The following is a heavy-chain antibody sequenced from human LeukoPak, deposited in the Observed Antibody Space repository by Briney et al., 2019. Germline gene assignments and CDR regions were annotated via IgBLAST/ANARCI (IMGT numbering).Heavy chain of an antibody. Sequence: SETLSLTCTLSGGSISSYYWNWIRQPAGKGPEWIGRISNSESTNYNPSLKSRVSVSLDGSKNQFSLKMSSVTAADTAFYYCARDLGLPIDAFDIWGQGTMVTVSS. CDR1: GGSISSYY. J-gene: IGHJ3*02. V-gene: IGHV4-4*07. CDR3: ARDLGLPIDAFDI. CDR2: ISNSEST. D-gene: IGHD5-12*01.